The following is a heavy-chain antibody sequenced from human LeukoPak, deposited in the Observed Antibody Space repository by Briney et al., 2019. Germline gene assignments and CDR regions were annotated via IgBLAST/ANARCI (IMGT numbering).Heavy chain of an antibody. CDR2: INPNSGGT. D-gene: IGHD3-10*01. V-gene: IGHV1-18*01. CDR1: GYTFTSYG. CDR3: ARGGYYGSGTYLFDP. J-gene: IGHJ5*02. Sequence: ASVKVSCKASGYTFTSYGISWVRQAPGQGLEWMGWINPNSGGTNYAQKFQGRVSITADMSTSTGYMELSSLRSEDTAVYYCARGGYYGSGTYLFDPWGQGTLVTVTS.